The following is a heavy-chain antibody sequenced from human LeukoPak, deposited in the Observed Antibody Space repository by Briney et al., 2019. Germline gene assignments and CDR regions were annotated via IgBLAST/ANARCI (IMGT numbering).Heavy chain of an antibody. CDR2: INPNSGGT. V-gene: IGHV1-2*02. CDR1: GYTFTGYY. J-gene: IGHJ4*02. D-gene: IGHD5-18*01. CDR3: ARDKRNYRGYSYGYGY. Sequence: GASVKVSCKASGYTFTGYYMHWVRQAPGQGLEWMGWINPNSGGTNYAQKFQGRVTMTRDTSISTAYMELSRLRSDDTAVYYCARDKRNYRGYSYGYGYWGQGTLVTVSS.